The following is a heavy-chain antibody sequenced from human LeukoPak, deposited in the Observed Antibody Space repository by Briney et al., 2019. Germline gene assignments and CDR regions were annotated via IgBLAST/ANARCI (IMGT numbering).Heavy chain of an antibody. CDR1: GYTFTSYD. V-gene: IGHV1-8*01. CDR3: ARIAAAGNRRLNY. Sequence: GASVKVSCKASGYTFTSYDINWVRQATGQGLEWMGWMNPNSGNTGYAQKFQGRIIVGRNTSISTAYMELSSLTSGDTAIYYCARIAAAGNRRLNYWGQGTLVTVAS. D-gene: IGHD6-13*01. J-gene: IGHJ4*02. CDR2: MNPNSGNT.